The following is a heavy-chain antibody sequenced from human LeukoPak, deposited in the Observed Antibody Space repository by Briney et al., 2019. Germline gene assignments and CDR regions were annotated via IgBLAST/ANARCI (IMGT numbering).Heavy chain of an antibody. D-gene: IGHD4-23*01. J-gene: IGHJ4*02. Sequence: ASVKVSCKASGYTFTSYGISWVRQAPGQGLEWMGWISAYNGNTNYAQKLQGGVTMTTDTSTSTAYMELRSLRSDDTAVYYCARDSVRTTVVMGLPYYWGQGTLVTVSS. V-gene: IGHV1-18*01. CDR3: ARDSVRTTVVMGLPYY. CDR2: ISAYNGNT. CDR1: GYTFTSYG.